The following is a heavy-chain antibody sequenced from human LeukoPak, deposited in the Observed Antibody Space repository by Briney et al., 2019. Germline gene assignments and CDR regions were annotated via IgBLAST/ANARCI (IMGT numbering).Heavy chain of an antibody. Sequence: GGSLRLSCAASGFTFSSYSMNWVHQAPGKGLEWVSFISTSSSYIHNADSVKGRFTISRDNPKNTVYLQMNSLGTEDTAVYFCAREGSTLVIHAFDIWGQGTMVTVSS. CDR1: GFTFSSYS. CDR2: ISTSSSYI. D-gene: IGHD2-21*01. J-gene: IGHJ3*02. V-gene: IGHV3-21*06. CDR3: AREGSTLVIHAFDI.